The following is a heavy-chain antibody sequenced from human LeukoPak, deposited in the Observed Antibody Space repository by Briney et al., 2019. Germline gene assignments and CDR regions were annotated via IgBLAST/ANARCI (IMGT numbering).Heavy chain of an antibody. CDR2: IYYSGST. CDR3: ARHGYNNDY. V-gene: IGHV4-59*08. J-gene: IGHJ4*02. CDR1: GGSISSYY. Sequence: SETLSLTCTVSGGSISSYYWSWIRQPPGKGLEWIGYIYYSGSTNYNPSLKSRVTISVNTSKNQFSPKLSSVTAADTAVYYCARHGYNNDYWGQGTLVTVSS. D-gene: IGHD5-24*01.